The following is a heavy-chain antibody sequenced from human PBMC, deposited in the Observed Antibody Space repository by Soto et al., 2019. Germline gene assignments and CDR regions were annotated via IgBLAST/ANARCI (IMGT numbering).Heavy chain of an antibody. D-gene: IGHD6-13*01. CDR1: GFTFSSYD. Sequence: EVQLVESGGGLVQPGGSLRLSCAAAGFTFSSYDMHWVRQVTGRGLEWVSGIGSAGDTSYSGSVKGRFTTSRDNGKNSLYLQMNSLRAEDTAVYYCARVRADSSSWSPFDCCGQGTLVTVSS. V-gene: IGHV3-13*01. CDR3: ARVRADSSSWSPFDC. CDR2: IGSAGDT. J-gene: IGHJ4*02.